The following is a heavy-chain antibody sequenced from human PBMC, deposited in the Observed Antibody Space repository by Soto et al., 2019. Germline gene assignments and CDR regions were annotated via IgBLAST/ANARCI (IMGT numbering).Heavy chain of an antibody. Sequence: QVQLQESGPGLVKPSETLSLTCTVSGGSISSYYWGWIRQPPGRGLEWIGYIYYSGSTNYNPSLKCRVTISVDTSKNQFSLKLSFVTAADTAVYYCARQSRGYGGPRDWGQGTLVTVSS. V-gene: IGHV4-59*08. CDR3: ARQSRGYGGPRD. CDR2: IYYSGST. D-gene: IGHD5-12*01. CDR1: GGSISSYY. J-gene: IGHJ4*02.